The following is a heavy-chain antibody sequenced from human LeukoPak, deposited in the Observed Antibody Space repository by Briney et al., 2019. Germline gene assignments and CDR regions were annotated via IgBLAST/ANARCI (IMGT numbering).Heavy chain of an antibody. J-gene: IGHJ4*02. Sequence: QAGGSLRLSCAASGFTFSNYWMHWVRQAPGKGLEWVGRIRNKANSYTTDYAASVKGRFSISRDDSENSVYLEMNSLKIEDSAVFYCTSGYCSGGSCYSSGGDYWGQGTLVTVSS. V-gene: IGHV3-72*01. CDR2: IRNKANSYTT. D-gene: IGHD2-15*01. CDR3: TSGYCSGGSCYSSGGDY. CDR1: GFTFSNYW.